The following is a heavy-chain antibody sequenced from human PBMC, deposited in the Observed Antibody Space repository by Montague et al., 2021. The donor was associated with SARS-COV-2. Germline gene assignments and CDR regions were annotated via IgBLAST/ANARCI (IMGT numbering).Heavy chain of an antibody. Sequence: PALAKPTQTLTLTCTFSEFSLSTSAVGVGWIRQPPGKALQWLALIYWDDDKRYSPSLKTRLTVTKDTSKNQVVLTMTNMDPVDTATYYCAHLHTGFWSAYYSTWGQGTLVTVSS. CDR1: EFSLSTSAVG. D-gene: IGHD3-3*01. CDR3: AHLHTGFWSAYYST. V-gene: IGHV2-5*02. CDR2: IYWDDDK. J-gene: IGHJ5*02.